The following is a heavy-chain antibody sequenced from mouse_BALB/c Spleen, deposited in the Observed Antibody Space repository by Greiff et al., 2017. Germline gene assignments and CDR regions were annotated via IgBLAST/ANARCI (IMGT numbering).Heavy chain of an antibody. J-gene: IGHJ4*01. CDR3: ARGEVDYYAMDY. CDR2: INPGSGGT. D-gene: IGHD1-1*01. V-gene: IGHV1-54*01. Sequence: QVQLQQSGAELVRPGTSVKVSCKASGYAFTNYLIEWVKQRPGQGLEWIGVINPGSGGTNYNEKFKGKATLTADKSSNTAYMQLSSLTSDDSAVYFCARGEVDYYAMDYWGQGTSVTVSS. CDR1: GYAFTNYL.